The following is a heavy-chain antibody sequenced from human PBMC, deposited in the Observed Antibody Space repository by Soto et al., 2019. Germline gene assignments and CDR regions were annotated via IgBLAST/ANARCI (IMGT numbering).Heavy chain of an antibody. Sequence: GGSLRLSCASSGFTLSMSAVNWVRQAPGEGLEWVSYISDSGDRAYYADSVKGRFTISRDRSKNTVSLQMDSLRAEDTAVYYCAKDRGIIVKAGDAFDVWGQGTKVTVSS. CDR1: GFTLSMSA. V-gene: IGHV3-23*01. CDR3: AKDRGIIVKAGDAFDV. D-gene: IGHD3-16*02. CDR2: ISDSGDRA. J-gene: IGHJ3*01.